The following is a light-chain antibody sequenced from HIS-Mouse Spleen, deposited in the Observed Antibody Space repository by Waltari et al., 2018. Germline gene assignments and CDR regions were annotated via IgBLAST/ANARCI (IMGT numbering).Light chain of an antibody. CDR1: SSDVGGYNY. V-gene: IGLV2-8*01. J-gene: IGLJ2*01. CDR3: SSYAGSNVV. CDR2: EVS. Sequence: QSALTQPPSASGSPGQSVTISCTGTSSDVGGYNYVSWYTEQPGKAPNLIIYEVSKRPSGVPDRFSGSKSGNTPSLTVSGLQTEDEADYYCSSYAGSNVVFGGGTKLTVL.